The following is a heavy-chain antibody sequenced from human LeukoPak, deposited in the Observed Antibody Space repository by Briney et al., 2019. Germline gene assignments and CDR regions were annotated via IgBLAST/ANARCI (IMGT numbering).Heavy chain of an antibody. CDR2: IYYSGST. D-gene: IGHD6-6*01. CDR3: ASAYSSSGNYFDY. V-gene: IGHV4-39*01. J-gene: IGHJ4*02. CDR1: GGSISSSSYY. Sequence: SETLSLTCTVSGGSISSSSYYWGWIRQPPGKGLEWIGSIYYSGSTYYNPSLKSRVTISVDTSKNQFSLKLSSVTAADTAVYYCASAYSSSGNYFDYWGQGTLVTVSS.